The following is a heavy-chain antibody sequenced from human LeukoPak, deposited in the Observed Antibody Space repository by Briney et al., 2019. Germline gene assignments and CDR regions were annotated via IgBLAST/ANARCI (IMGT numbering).Heavy chain of an antibody. CDR1: GFTFSSYS. Sequence: GGSLRLSCAASGFTFSSYSMNWVRQAPGKGLEWVSSISSSSSYIYYADSVKGRFTIPRDNSKNTLYLQMNSLRAEDTAVYYCAKDLTYYEGYWGQGTLVTVSS. D-gene: IGHD3-3*01. J-gene: IGHJ4*02. CDR3: AKDLTYYEGY. CDR2: ISSSSSYI. V-gene: IGHV3-21*01.